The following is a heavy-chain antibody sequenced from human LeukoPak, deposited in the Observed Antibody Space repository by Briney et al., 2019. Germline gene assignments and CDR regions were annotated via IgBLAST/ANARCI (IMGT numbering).Heavy chain of an antibody. J-gene: IGHJ5*02. Sequence: SETLSLTCTVSGGSISGYYWSWIRQPPGKGLEWIGEINHSGSTNYNPSLKSRVTISVDTSKNQFSLKLSSVTAADTAVYYCARGLNRSGGWGVIRPNWFDPWGQGTLVTVSS. CDR2: INHSGST. D-gene: IGHD3-10*01. CDR3: ARGLNRSGGWGVIRPNWFDP. CDR1: GGSISGYY. V-gene: IGHV4-34*01.